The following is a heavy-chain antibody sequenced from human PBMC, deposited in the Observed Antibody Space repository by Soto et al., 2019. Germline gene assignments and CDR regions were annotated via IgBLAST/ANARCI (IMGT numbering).Heavy chain of an antibody. CDR1: GGAISSGGYA. CDR2: IFYRGTT. V-gene: IGHV4-30-2*01. Sequence: SETLSLTCAVSGGAISSGGYAWAWIRQAPGKGLEWIGYIFYRGTTSYNPSVKSRVTISVDRPNNHFSLKLASVTAADTAVYYCARTGRRNTVFGGETDGMDVWGQGTTVTVSS. CDR3: ARTGRRNTVFGGETDGMDV. J-gene: IGHJ6*02. D-gene: IGHD3-3*01.